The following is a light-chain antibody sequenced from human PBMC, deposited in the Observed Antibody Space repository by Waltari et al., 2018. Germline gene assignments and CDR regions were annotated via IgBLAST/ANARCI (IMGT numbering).Light chain of an antibody. CDR2: DTS. V-gene: IGLV7-46*01. CDR3: LLHYSGPRV. CDR1: TGAVTSSHH. Sequence: QAVVTQEPSVPVSPGGTVTLTCGSSTGAVTSSHHPYWFQQKPGQAPRTLVYDTSNKHSWTPARFSGSVVGGKAALTLSGAQPEDEAEYYCLLHYSGPRVFGGGTKVTVL. J-gene: IGLJ2*01.